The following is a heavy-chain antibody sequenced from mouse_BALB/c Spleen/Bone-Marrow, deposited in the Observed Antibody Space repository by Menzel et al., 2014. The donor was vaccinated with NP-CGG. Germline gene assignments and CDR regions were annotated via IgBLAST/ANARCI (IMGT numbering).Heavy chain of an antibody. CDR2: IDPSDSET. J-gene: IGHJ4*01. V-gene: IGHV1-69*02. D-gene: IGHD2-4*01. Sequence: QVQLKESGAELVKPGAPVKLSCKASGYTFTSYWMNWVKQRPGRGLEWIGRIDPSDSETHYNQKFKDKATLTVDKSSSAAYIQLSSLTSEDSAVYYCARFPIYYDSGGAMDYWGRGTSVTVSS. CDR1: GYTFTSYW. CDR3: ARFPIYYDSGGAMDY.